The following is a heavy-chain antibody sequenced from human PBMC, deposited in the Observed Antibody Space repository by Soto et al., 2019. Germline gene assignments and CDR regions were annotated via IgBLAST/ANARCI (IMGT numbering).Heavy chain of an antibody. CDR3: ARIVPAANYYYYYMDV. V-gene: IGHV4-59*08. D-gene: IGHD2-2*01. Sequence: QVQLQESGPGLVKPSETLSLTCTVSGGSISSYYWSWIRQPPGKGLEWIGYIYYSGSTNYNPSLKSRVDTQVDTYKTQCALKLSSVTAADTAVYYCARIVPAANYYYYYMDVWGKGTTVTVSS. J-gene: IGHJ6*03. CDR1: GGSISSYY. CDR2: IYYSGST.